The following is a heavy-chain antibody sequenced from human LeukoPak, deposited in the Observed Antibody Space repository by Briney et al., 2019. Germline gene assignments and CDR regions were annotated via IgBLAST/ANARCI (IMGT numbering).Heavy chain of an antibody. D-gene: IGHD4-17*01. V-gene: IGHV3-21*01. CDR3: ARAGYGDYSDY. CDR2: ISSSSSYI. Sequence: GGSLRLSCAASGFTFSSYSMNWVRRAPGKGLEWVSSISSSSSYIYYADSVKGRFTISRDSAKNSLYLQMNSLRAEDTAVYYCARAGYGDYSDYWGQGTLVTVSS. CDR1: GFTFSSYS. J-gene: IGHJ4*02.